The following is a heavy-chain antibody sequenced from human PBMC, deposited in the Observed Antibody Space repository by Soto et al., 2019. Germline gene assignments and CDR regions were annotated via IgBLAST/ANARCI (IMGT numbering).Heavy chain of an antibody. CDR3: ASRRVATPYYFDY. CDR2: IYYSGST. Sequence: QVQLQESGPGLVKPSETLSLTCTVSGGSISSYYWSWIRQPPGKGLEWIGYIYYSGSTNYNPSLKSRVTISVDTSKNQFSLKLSSVTAADTAVYYCASRRVATPYYFDYWGQGTLVTVSS. V-gene: IGHV4-59*01. D-gene: IGHD2-15*01. J-gene: IGHJ4*02. CDR1: GGSISSYY.